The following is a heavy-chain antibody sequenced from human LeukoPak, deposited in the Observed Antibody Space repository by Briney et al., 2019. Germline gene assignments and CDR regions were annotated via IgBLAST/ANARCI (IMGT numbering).Heavy chain of an antibody. CDR3: ARDSSEYYYDSSGPYYYYYYGMDV. CDR1: GFTFSSYA. V-gene: IGHV3-30-3*01. J-gene: IGHJ6*02. D-gene: IGHD3-22*01. CDR2: ISYDGSNK. Sequence: GGSLRLSCAASGFTFSSYAMHWVRQAPGKGLEWVAVISYDGSNKYYADSVKGRFTISRDNSKNTLYLQMNSLRAEDAAIYYCARDSSEYYYDSSGPYYYYYYGMDVWGQGTTVTVSS.